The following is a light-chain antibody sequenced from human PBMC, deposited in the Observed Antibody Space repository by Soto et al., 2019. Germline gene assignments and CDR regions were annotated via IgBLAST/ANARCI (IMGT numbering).Light chain of an antibody. Sequence: DIKMNQSPSTLSASVGDRVNITCRASQSISSWLAWYQQKAGEAPKLLMYKASTLDSGVPSRFSGSGSGTEFTLTISSLQPEDFATYYCQQYNNYAFTFGPGTKVDIK. CDR1: QSISSW. V-gene: IGKV1-5*03. CDR3: QQYNNYAFT. CDR2: KAS. J-gene: IGKJ3*01.